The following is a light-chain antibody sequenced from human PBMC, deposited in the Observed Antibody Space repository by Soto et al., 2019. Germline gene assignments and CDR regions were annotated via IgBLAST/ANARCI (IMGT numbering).Light chain of an antibody. CDR2: GAS. CDR1: QSVSSN. V-gene: IGKV3-15*01. CDR3: QQYNNWPPWT. J-gene: IGKJ1*01. Sequence: EIVMTQSPATLSVSPGERATLSCRASQSVSSNLAWYQQKPGQAPRLLIYGASTRATGIPARFSGSGSGTEFTLTISSLQYEYVAVYYCQQYNNWPPWTFGQGTKVEIK.